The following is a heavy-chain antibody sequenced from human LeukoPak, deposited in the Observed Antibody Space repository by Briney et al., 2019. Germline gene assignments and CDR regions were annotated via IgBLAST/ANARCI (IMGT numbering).Heavy chain of an antibody. CDR1: GGSISSYY. CDR3: AGHHPRNTVDF. CDR2: ISDIGSI. D-gene: IGHD2/OR15-2a*01. V-gene: IGHV4-59*08. J-gene: IGHJ4*02. Sequence: SETLSLTCTVSGGSISSYYWRSIRQPPGKGLEWIAYISDIGSINYNPSLKSRVTISLDTSKNQFSLKLSSVTAADTAVYYCAGHHPRNTVDFWGQGTLVTVSS.